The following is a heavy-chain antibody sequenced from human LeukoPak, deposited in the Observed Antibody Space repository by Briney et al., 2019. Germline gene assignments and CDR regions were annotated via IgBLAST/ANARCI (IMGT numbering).Heavy chain of an antibody. CDR2: INHSGST. Sequence: SETLSLTCAVYGGSFSGYYWSWIRQPPGKGLEWIGEINHSGSTNYNPSLKSRVTISVDTSKNQFSLKLSSVTAADTAVYYCALFVLVGSDYWGQGTLVTVSP. D-gene: IGHD2-2*01. CDR1: GGSFSGYY. CDR3: ALFVLVGSDY. V-gene: IGHV4-34*01. J-gene: IGHJ4*02.